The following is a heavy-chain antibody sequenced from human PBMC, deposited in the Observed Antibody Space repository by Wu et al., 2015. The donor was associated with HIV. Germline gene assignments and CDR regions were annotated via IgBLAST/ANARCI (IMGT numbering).Heavy chain of an antibody. D-gene: IGHD3-10*01. CDR1: GAGFTSYA. Sequence: QAQLEQSGAEVKKPGSSVKVTCKASGAGFTSYAVSWVRQAPGQGLEWMGGINPLFGTTKHAQRFQDRVKFTTDESKSTVYMELSSLRSEDTAVYYCARERPYMVRGASYYYGMDVWGQGIKVTVSS. CDR2: INPLFGTT. CDR3: ARERPYMVRGASYYYGMDV. V-gene: IGHV1-69*05. J-gene: IGHJ6*02.